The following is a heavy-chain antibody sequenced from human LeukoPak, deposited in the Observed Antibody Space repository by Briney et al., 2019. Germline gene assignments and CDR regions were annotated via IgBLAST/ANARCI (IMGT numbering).Heavy chain of an antibody. Sequence: GGSLRLSCAASGFTFDDYAMIWVRQRPGRGLEWVSSINWSGTSADYADSVKARFTISRDNAKNSLYLQMNSLRGEDTAFYHCARGLADCSSSSCLPYGVDVWGQGTTLTVSS. J-gene: IGHJ6*02. CDR1: GFTFDDYA. D-gene: IGHD2-2*01. CDR2: INWSGTSA. V-gene: IGHV3-20*01. CDR3: ARGLADCSSSSCLPYGVDV.